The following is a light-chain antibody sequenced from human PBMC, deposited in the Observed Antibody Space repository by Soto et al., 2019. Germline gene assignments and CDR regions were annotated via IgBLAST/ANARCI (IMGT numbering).Light chain of an antibody. CDR1: QSVSSSY. Sequence: EIVLTQSPGTLSLSPWERATLSCRASQSVSSSYLAWYQQKPGQAPRLLIYGASSRATGIPARFSGSGSGTDFTLTISGLQSEDFAVYYCQQYNKWPQTFGQGTKVDIK. CDR3: QQYNKWPQT. CDR2: GAS. J-gene: IGKJ1*01. V-gene: IGKV3-20*01.